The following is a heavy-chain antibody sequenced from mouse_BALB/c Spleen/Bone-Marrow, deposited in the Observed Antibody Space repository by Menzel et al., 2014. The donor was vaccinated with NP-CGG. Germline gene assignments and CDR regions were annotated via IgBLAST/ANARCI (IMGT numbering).Heavy chain of an antibody. J-gene: IGHJ1*01. CDR2: IDPYYGGT. CDR3: TRRCSSWCFDV. D-gene: IGHD1-1*01. Sequence: LMEYGPELEKPGASVEISCKASGYSFTGYSMNWVKQSNGKSLEWIGNIDPYYGGTTYNQKFKGKATLTVDKSSSTAYMQLKSLTSEDSAVYYCTRRCSSWCFDVWGAGTTATVSS. CDR1: GYSFTGYS. V-gene: IGHV1S135*01.